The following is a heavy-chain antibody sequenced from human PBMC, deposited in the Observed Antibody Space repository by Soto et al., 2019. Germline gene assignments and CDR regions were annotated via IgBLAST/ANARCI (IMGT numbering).Heavy chain of an antibody. CDR3: AREGERPANPLDC. CDR1: GGAVSIGSYY. Sequence: SESLSLTCTVSGGAVSIGSYYLSWIGQPPGRGLEWIGYIYYSGSTNYNPSLKSRVSISLETSKNQFSLKLSSVTAADTALYYCAREGERPANPLDCWGPGNRGTVS. D-gene: IGHD3-10*01. CDR2: IYYSGST. V-gene: IGHV4-61*01. J-gene: IGHJ4*02.